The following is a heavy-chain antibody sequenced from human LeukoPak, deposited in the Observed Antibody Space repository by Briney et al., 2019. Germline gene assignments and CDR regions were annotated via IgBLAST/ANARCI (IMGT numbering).Heavy chain of an antibody. V-gene: IGHV1-69*05. CDR1: GGTFSSYA. Sequence: SVKVSCKASGGTFSSYAISWVRQAPGQGLEWMGRIIPIFGTANYAQKFQGRVTITTDESTSTAYMELSSLRSEDTAVYCCAKDPLGRDKTRRDGYNPGDWWGQGTLVTVSS. CDR3: AKDPLGRDKTRRDGYNPGDW. D-gene: IGHD5-24*01. CDR2: IIPIFGTA. J-gene: IGHJ4*02.